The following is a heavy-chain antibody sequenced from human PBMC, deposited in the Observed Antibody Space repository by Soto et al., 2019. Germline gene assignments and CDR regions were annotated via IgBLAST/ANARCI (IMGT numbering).Heavy chain of an antibody. D-gene: IGHD6-6*01. J-gene: IGHJ4*02. CDR1: GYTFTSYG. V-gene: IGHV1-18*04. CDR2: ISAYNGNT. CDR3: ARDICTGAWGDSSYLPFYY. Sequence: QVQLVQSGAEVKKPGASVKVSCKASGYTFTSYGITWVRQAPGQGLEWMGWISAYNGNTNYAQKLQGRVTMTTYASTRRAYVELRSLSAYDTAVYSCARDICTGAWGDSSYLPFYYWGRGTLVTVSS.